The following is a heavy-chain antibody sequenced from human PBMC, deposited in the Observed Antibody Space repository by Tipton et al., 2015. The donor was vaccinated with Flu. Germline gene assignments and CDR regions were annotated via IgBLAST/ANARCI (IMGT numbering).Heavy chain of an antibody. Sequence: TLSLTCTVSGGSVSSGVYYWTWIRQPPGKGLEWIGSVHSSGSTNYNTSLKSRVTMSIDMSRDQFSLTVTSVTPADTAVYSCARDDPSSIGYRWGQGILVTVSS. D-gene: IGHD3-22*01. CDR2: VHSSGST. CDR3: ARDDPSSIGYR. V-gene: IGHV4-61*08. CDR1: GGSVSSGVYY. J-gene: IGHJ4*02.